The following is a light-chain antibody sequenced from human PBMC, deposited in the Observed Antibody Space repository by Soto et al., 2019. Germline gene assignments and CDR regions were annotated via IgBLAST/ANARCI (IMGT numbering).Light chain of an antibody. CDR1: QSVASSY. V-gene: IGKV3-20*01. Sequence: EVVLTQSPGTLSLSPGERVTLSCRASQSVASSYLAWYQQKPGRAPRLLFYSASSRATGIPDRFSGSGSGTDFTLTINSLQPEDFATYYCLQDYSYPATFGAGTKVDIK. CDR3: LQDYSYPAT. J-gene: IGKJ4*01. CDR2: SAS.